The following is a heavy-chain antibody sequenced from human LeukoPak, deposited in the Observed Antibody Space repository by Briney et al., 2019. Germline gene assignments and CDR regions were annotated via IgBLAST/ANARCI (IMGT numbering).Heavy chain of an antibody. Sequence: PSETLSLTCTVSGGSISSSSYYWGWIRQSPGKGLEWIGSIYYSGSTYYNPSLKSRVTISVDTSKIQFSLKLSSVTAADTAVYYCARDSMPYLLRAPLYWGQGTLVTVSS. CDR2: IYYSGST. J-gene: IGHJ4*02. V-gene: IGHV4-39*07. D-gene: IGHD2/OR15-2a*01. CDR3: ARDSMPYLLRAPLY. CDR1: GGSISSSSYY.